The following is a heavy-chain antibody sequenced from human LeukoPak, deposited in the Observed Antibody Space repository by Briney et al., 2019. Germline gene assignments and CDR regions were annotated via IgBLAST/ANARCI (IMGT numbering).Heavy chain of an antibody. D-gene: IGHD6-13*01. Sequence: TGGSLRLSCAASGITVSSIFMTWVRQAPGKGLEWVADIYNGGSTFYADSVKGRFTISRDNSKNTLYLQMNSLRAEDTAVYYCAKLVGECDSEAAGCWGQGTLVTVSS. CDR1: GITVSSIF. V-gene: IGHV3-66*01. CDR3: AKLVGECDSEAAGC. CDR2: IYNGGST. J-gene: IGHJ4*02.